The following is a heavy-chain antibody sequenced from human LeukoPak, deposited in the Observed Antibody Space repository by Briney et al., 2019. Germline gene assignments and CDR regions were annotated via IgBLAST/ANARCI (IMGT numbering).Heavy chain of an antibody. J-gene: IGHJ6*03. V-gene: IGHV3-30*02. D-gene: IGHD2-15*01. CDR3: AKAACGGSCYSHYYYYMDV. CDR2: IRYDGSNK. CDR1: GFTFSSYG. Sequence: PGGSLRLSCAASGFTFSSYGMHWVRQAPGKGLEWVAFIRYDGSNKCYADSVKGRFTISRDNSKNTLYLQMNSLRAEDTAVYYCAKAACGGSCYSHYYYYMDVWGKGTTVTVS.